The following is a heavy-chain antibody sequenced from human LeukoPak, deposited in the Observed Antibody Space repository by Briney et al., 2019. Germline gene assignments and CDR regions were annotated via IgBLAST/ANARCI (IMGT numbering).Heavy chain of an antibody. V-gene: IGHV3-74*01. Sequence: PGGTLTLSCAASGFTFSTYWVHRVRQAPGKGLEWVSRINHDGSRTDSADSVKGRLTISRDNAKNTLYLQMNSLRAEETAVYFCARVLRGNRDYWGEGRLVTVSS. J-gene: IGHJ4*02. D-gene: IGHD4-23*01. CDR1: GFTFSTYW. CDR2: INHDGSRT. CDR3: ARVLRGNRDY.